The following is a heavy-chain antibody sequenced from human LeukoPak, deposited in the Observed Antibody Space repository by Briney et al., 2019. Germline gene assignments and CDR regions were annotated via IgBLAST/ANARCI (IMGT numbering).Heavy chain of an antibody. CDR1: GGSISSYY. Sequence: SETLSLTCSVSGGSISSYYWSWIRQPPGKGLEWIGYIYYRVTSDYNPSLKSRVTISVDTSKNQFSLKLSSVTAADTAVYYCARDLSYGSGSGGLDYWGQGTLVTVSS. J-gene: IGHJ4*02. CDR2: IYYRVTS. D-gene: IGHD3-10*01. CDR3: ARDLSYGSGSGGLDY. V-gene: IGHV4-59*01.